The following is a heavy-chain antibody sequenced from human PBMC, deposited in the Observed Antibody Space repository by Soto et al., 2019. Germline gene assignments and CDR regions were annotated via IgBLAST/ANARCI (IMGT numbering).Heavy chain of an antibody. Sequence: SVKVSCKASGGTFSSYAISWVRQAPGQGLEWMGGIIPIFGTANYAQKFQGRVTITADESTSTAYMELSSLRSEDTAAYYCAREKVGDFDWLLYGVYGMDVWGQGTTVTVSS. CDR1: GGTFSSYA. CDR2: IIPIFGTA. CDR3: AREKVGDFDWLLYGVYGMDV. J-gene: IGHJ6*02. V-gene: IGHV1-69*13. D-gene: IGHD3-9*01.